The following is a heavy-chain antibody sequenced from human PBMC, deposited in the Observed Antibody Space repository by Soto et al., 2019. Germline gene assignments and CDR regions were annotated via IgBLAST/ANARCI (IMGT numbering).Heavy chain of an antibody. Sequence: SETLSLTCTVSGGSISSYYWSWIRQPAGKGLEWIGRIYTSGSTNYNPSLKSRVTMSVDTSTNQFSLKLSSVTTADTAVYYCARDPSVGAFDIWGQGTMVTVSS. CDR3: ARDPSVGAFDI. CDR1: GGSISSYY. D-gene: IGHD1-26*01. V-gene: IGHV4-4*07. CDR2: IYTSGST. J-gene: IGHJ3*02.